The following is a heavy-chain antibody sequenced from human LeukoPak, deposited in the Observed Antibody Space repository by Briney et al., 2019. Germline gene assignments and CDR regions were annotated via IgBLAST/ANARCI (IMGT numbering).Heavy chain of an antibody. Sequence: GGSLRLSCAASGFTFSSYWMSWVRQAPGRRLEWVANIKQDGSEKYYVGSVKGRDTISRDNAKNSLYLQMNSLRAEDTAVYYCARAALREYPDWGQGTLVTVSS. CDR2: IKQDGSEK. CDR3: ARAALREYPD. CDR1: GFTFSSYW. J-gene: IGHJ4*02. D-gene: IGHD2-2*01. V-gene: IGHV3-7*01.